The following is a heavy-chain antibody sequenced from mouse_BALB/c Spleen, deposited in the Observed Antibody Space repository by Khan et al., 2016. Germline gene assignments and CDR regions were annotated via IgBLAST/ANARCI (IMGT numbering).Heavy chain of an antibody. V-gene: IGHV5-4*02. Sequence: VELVESGGGLVKPGGSLKLSCAATGFTFSDYYMYWVRQTPEKRLEWVATISDGGAYTYYPDSVKGRFTISRDNAKNNLYLQMSSLKSEDIAMXSCARTYGNYGYFDVWGAGTTVTVSS. J-gene: IGHJ1*01. CDR2: ISDGGAYT. CDR1: GFTFSDYY. D-gene: IGHD1-1*02. CDR3: ARTYGNYGYFDV.